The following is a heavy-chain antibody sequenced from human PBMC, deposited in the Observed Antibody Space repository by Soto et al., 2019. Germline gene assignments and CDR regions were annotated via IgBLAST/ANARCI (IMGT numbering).Heavy chain of an antibody. CDR2: IRSTANSYAT. CDR3: ARGVYDFWNGHPKGLDY. J-gene: IGHJ4*02. V-gene: IGHV3-73*02. Sequence: EVQLVESGGGFVQPGGSLKLSCAASGFTFSGSAMHWVRQASGKGLEWVGRIRSTANSYATAYVVSVKGRFTISRDDSRNTAYLQMNSLKTEDTAVYYCARGVYDFWNGHPKGLDYWGQGTVVTVSS. D-gene: IGHD3-3*01. CDR1: GFTFSGSA.